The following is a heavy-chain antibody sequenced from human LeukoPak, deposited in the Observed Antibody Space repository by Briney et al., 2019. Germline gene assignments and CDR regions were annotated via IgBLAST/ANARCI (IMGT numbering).Heavy chain of an antibody. J-gene: IGHJ5*01. Sequence: SQTLSLTCVVSGDSISSGAYSWSWIRQPPGKGLEWIGYIFHTGSTFYNPSLKSRVTISVDNSKNQFSLRLSSMTAADTAVYYCARELWFANAPGSWLDPWGQGTLVTVSS. CDR2: IFHTGST. CDR3: ARELWFANAPGSWLDP. CDR1: GDSISSGAYS. V-gene: IGHV4-30-2*01. D-gene: IGHD3-10*01.